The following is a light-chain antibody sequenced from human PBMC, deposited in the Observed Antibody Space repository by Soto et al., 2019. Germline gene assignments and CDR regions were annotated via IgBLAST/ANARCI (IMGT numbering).Light chain of an antibody. CDR3: QSYDSSLSGYV. V-gene: IGLV1-40*01. CDR1: SPKIGAGHD. CDR2: GNN. J-gene: IGLJ1*01. Sequence: QCALTQPPPVSGAPGERGPISCTGRSPKIGAGHDVHWYRQLPGTAPKLLIYGNNNRPSGVPDRSSGSKSGTSASLAITGLQAEDEADYYCQSYDSSLSGYVFATGTKVTVL.